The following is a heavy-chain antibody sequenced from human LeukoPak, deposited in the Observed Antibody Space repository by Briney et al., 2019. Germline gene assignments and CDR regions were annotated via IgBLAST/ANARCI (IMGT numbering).Heavy chain of an antibody. V-gene: IGHV4-61*02. CDR3: AREPPGY. Sequence: SETLSLTCTVSGGSVTSGNYYWNWIRQPAGKGLEWIGRIYTNGGASYNPSLKSRVTISIDASKNQFSLKLSSVTAADTAVYYCAREPPGYWGQGILVTVSS. CDR2: IYTNGGA. J-gene: IGHJ4*02. CDR1: GGSVTSGNYY.